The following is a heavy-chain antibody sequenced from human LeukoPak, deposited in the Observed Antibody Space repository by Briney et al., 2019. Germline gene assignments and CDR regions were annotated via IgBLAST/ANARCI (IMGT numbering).Heavy chain of an antibody. D-gene: IGHD3-22*01. Sequence: SGTLSLTCAVSGDSITSDKWWTWVRQPPGKGLEWIGEIHHSKSSNYYPSLKSRVTISVDKSKNQFSLELNSVTAADTAVYYCARVSLVFSYYDSRARLNWFDPWGQGTLVTVSS. V-gene: IGHV4-4*02. CDR3: ARVSLVFSYYDSRARLNWFDP. J-gene: IGHJ5*02. CDR1: GDSITSDKW. CDR2: IHHSKSS.